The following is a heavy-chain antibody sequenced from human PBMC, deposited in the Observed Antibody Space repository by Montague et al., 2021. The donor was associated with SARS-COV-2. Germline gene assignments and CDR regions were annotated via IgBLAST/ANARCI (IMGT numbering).Heavy chain of an antibody. CDR1: GFTFSNYW. V-gene: IGHV3-7*01. Sequence: SLRLSCAASGFTFSNYWMTWVRQAPGKGLEWVANIKQDESEKYYVDSVEGRFAISRDNAKNSLYLQMNSLRVEDTAVYYCTRGPRGNNGGKSDYWGQGTLVTVSP. J-gene: IGHJ4*02. CDR2: IKQDESEK. D-gene: IGHD4-23*01. CDR3: TRGPRGNNGGKSDY.